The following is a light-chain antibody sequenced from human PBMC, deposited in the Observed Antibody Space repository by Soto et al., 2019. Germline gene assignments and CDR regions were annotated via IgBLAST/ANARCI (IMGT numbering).Light chain of an antibody. CDR3: LTWDSSLSVAV. V-gene: IGLV1-51*01. J-gene: IGLJ2*01. CDR1: SANIGNNY. CDR2: DND. Sequence: QTVVTQPPSVSAAPGQKVTISCSGSSANIGNNYVSWYHQVPGTAPKVVIYDNDQRPSGIPDRFSGSKSGTSATLGITGLQTGDEADYYCLTWDSSLSVAVFGGGTQLTVL.